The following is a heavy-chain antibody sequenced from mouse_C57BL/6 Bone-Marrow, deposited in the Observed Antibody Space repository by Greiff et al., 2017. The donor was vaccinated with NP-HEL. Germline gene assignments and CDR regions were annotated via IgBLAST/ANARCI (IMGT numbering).Heavy chain of an antibody. CDR2: ISDGGSYT. CDR3: ARAYYGSSGFAY. J-gene: IGHJ3*01. V-gene: IGHV5-4*01. D-gene: IGHD1-1*01. CDR1: GFTFSSYA. Sequence: EVQRVESGGGLVKPGGSLKLSCAASGFTFSSYAMSWVRQTPEKRLEWVATISDGGSYTYYTDNVKGRFTISRDNAKNNLYLQMSHLKSEDTAMYYCARAYYGSSGFAYWGQGTLVTVSA.